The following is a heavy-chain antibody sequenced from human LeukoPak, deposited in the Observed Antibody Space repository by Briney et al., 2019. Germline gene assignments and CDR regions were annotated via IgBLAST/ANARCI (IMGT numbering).Heavy chain of an antibody. J-gene: IGHJ4*02. CDR2: IKEDGSER. CDR1: GFNFGDYW. D-gene: IGHD2-21*02. V-gene: IGHV3-7*01. Sequence: GGSLRLSCAGSGFNFGDYWMTWVRQAPGKGLQWVGNIKEDGSERYYVDSVEGRFNISRDNAKNSVYLQMDSLRVEDTGVYFCSMASGNKLLRYWGQGTRVTVSS. CDR3: SMASGNKLLRY.